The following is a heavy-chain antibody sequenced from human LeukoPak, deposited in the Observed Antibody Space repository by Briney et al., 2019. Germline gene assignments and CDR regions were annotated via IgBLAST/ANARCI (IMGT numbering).Heavy chain of an antibody. Sequence: PSETLSLTCTVSGVSISSYYWIWLGQPPGKGLEWFGYFYYSGSTNYHPSLKSRVTISVDTSKNQFSLKLSSVTAADTAVYYCARVIRRYSYGYQGAFDYWGQGTLVTVSS. CDR1: GVSISSYY. V-gene: IGHV4-59*01. CDR2: FYYSGST. J-gene: IGHJ4*02. D-gene: IGHD5-18*01. CDR3: ARVIRRYSYGYQGAFDY.